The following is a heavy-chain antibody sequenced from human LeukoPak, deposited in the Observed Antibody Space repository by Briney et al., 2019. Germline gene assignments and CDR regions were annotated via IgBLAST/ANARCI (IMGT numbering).Heavy chain of an antibody. V-gene: IGHV4-34*01. J-gene: IGHJ4*02. CDR2: INHSGST. Sequence: SETLSLTCAVYGGSFSGYYWSWIRQPPGKGLEWIGEINHSGSTNYNPSLKSRVTISVDTSKNQFSLKLSSVTAAHTAAYYCARAQTYYDFWSGYNVFDYWGQGTLVTVSS. CDR3: ARAQTYYDFWSGYNVFDY. D-gene: IGHD3-3*01. CDR1: GGSFSGYY.